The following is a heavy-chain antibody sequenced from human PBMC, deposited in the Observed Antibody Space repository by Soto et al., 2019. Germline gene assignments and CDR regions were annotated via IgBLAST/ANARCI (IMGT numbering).Heavy chain of an antibody. V-gene: IGHV3-15*07. J-gene: IGHJ5*02. CDR3: TTGMTSVVNP. CDR2: IKSKTDGGTT. D-gene: IGHD4-17*01. CDR1: GFIFNKAW. Sequence: GGSLRLPCAASGFIFNKAWMSWVRQAPGKGLEWVGRIKSKTDGGTTDYAAPMKGRFTISRDDSKNTLYLQMDSLKTEDTAVYYCTTGMTSVVNPWGQGTLVTVSS.